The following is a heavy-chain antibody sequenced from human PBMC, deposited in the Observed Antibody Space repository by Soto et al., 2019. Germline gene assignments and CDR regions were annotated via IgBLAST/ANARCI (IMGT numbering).Heavy chain of an antibody. V-gene: IGHV1-18*01. CDR2: ISDYNGNT. Sequence: QVQLVQSGAEVKKPGASVKVSCKASGYCFTTYGISWVRQAPGQGLEWMGWISDYNGNTNYEKKFQGRVTMTTDTSTRTAYMELKSLRSDDTAVYYCAREGYYSGSESYSPPRYYGMDVWGQGTTVTVS. D-gene: IGHD3-10*01. J-gene: IGHJ6*02. CDR1: GYCFTTYG. CDR3: AREGYYSGSESYSPPRYYGMDV.